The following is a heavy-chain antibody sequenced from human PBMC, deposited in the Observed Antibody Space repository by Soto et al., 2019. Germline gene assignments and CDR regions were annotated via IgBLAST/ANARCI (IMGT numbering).Heavy chain of an antibody. CDR2: ISGSGGST. D-gene: IGHD6-13*01. J-gene: IGHJ4*02. CDR3: AKARGKVAAAGYYFDY. V-gene: IGHV3-23*04. Sequence: EVQLVESGGGLVKPGGSLRLSCAASGFTFSSYSMNWVRQAPGKGLEWVSAISGSGGSTYYADSVKGRFTISRDNSKNTLYLQMNSLRAEDTAVYYCAKARGKVAAAGYYFDYWGQGTLVTVSS. CDR1: GFTFSSYS.